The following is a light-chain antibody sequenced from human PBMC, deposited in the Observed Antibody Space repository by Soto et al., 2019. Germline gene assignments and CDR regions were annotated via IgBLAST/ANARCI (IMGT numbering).Light chain of an antibody. Sequence: DIQMTQSPSSLSAYVGDRVTLTCRASQSISRSLNWYQQKPGKAPKLLIYAASSLQSGVPSRFSGSGSGTDFTLTINSLQPEDFATYYCQHYNSYSEAFGQGTKVDIK. CDR3: QHYNSYSEA. V-gene: IGKV1-39*01. CDR1: QSISRS. CDR2: AAS. J-gene: IGKJ1*01.